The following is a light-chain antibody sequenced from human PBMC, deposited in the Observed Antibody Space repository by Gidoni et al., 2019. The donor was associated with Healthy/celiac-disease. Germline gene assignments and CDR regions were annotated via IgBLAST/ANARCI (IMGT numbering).Light chain of an antibody. CDR3: QSYDSSLSVV. CDR2: GNS. V-gene: IGLV1-40*01. CDR1: SSNIGAGYD. Sequence: QSVLTQPXXXSGATGQRVTISCTARSSNIGAGYDVHWYQQLPGTAPKLLIYGNSNRPSGVPDRFSGSKSGTSASLAITGLQAEDEADYYCQSYDSSLSVVFGGGTKLTVL. J-gene: IGLJ2*01.